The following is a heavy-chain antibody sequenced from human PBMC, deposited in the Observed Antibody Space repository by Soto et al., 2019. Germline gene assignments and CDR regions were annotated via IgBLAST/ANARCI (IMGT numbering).Heavy chain of an antibody. J-gene: IGHJ6*02. Sequence: GESLKISCKGLGNSFNNWIGWVRQMPGKGLEWVGIIYPGDSDTRYSPSFQGQVTISADKSISTAYLQWSSLKPSDSAMYYCARTAAAGKYYYGVDVWGQGTTVTVSS. V-gene: IGHV5-51*01. CDR2: IYPGDSDT. D-gene: IGHD6-13*01. CDR3: ARTAAAGKYYYGVDV. CDR1: GNSFNNW.